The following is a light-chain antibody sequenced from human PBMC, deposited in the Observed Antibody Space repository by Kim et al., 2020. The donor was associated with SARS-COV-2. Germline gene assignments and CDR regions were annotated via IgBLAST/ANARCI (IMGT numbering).Light chain of an antibody. Sequence: ASVGERVTSTCQASQDIRKYLNWYQQKPGKAPKVLFYDASKLETGVPSRFSGSGSGTDFTFTISSLQPEDIATYFCQQYDNLPITFGQGTRLEIK. CDR2: DAS. V-gene: IGKV1-33*01. CDR1: QDIRKY. CDR3: QQYDNLPIT. J-gene: IGKJ5*01.